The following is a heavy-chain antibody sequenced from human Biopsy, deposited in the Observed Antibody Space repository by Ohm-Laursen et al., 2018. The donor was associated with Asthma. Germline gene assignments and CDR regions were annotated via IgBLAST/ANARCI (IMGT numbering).Heavy chain of an antibody. CDR3: ARASYDILTGYYNYFDY. D-gene: IGHD3-9*01. V-gene: IGHV1-69*13. CDR1: GYTFINYA. Sequence: GASVKVSCKVSGYTFINYAIHWVRQAPGQRLEWMGGIIPIFGTTNYAQKFQGRVTITADESTSTAYMELSSLRSEDTAVYYCARASYDILTGYYNYFDYWGQGTLVTVSS. CDR2: IIPIFGTT. J-gene: IGHJ4*02.